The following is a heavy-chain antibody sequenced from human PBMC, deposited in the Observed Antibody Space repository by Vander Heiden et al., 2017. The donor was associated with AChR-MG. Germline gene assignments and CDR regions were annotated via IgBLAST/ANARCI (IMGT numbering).Heavy chain of an antibody. J-gene: IGHJ2*01. CDR1: GFTFSSYA. CDR3: AKDGMPVEPTTVEWYFDL. V-gene: IGHV3-23*01. CDR2: ISGSGGST. D-gene: IGHD4-17*01. Sequence: EVQPLESGGGLVQPGGSLRLSCAASGFTFSSYAMSWVRQAPGKGLEWVSAISGSGGSTYYADSVKGRFTISRDNSKNTLYLQMNSLRAEDTAVYYCAKDGMPVEPTTVEWYFDLWGRGTLVTVSS.